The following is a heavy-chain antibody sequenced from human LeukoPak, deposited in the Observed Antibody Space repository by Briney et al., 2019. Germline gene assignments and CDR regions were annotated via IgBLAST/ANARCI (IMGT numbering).Heavy chain of an antibody. J-gene: IGHJ3*02. V-gene: IGHV1-24*01. CDR2: FDPEDGET. Sequence: SVKVSCKVSGYTLTELSMHWVRQAPGKGLEWMGGFDPEDGETIYAQKFQGRVTMTEDTSTDTAYMELSSLRSEDTAVYYCATDSRLTYYDFWSGPYDAFDIWGQGTMVTVSS. D-gene: IGHD3-3*01. CDR3: ATDSRLTYYDFWSGPYDAFDI. CDR1: GYTLTELS.